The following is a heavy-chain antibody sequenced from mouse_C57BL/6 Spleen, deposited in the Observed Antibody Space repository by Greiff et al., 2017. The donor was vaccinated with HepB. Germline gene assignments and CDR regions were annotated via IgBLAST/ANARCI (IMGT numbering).Heavy chain of an antibody. CDR3: AKGGEGYYEYFDV. CDR1: GYTFTSYW. J-gene: IGHJ1*03. CDR2: IHPNSGST. D-gene: IGHD2-3*01. Sequence: QVQLQQPGAELVKPGASVKLSCKASGYTFTSYWMHWVKQRPGQGLEWIGMIHPNSGSTNYNEKFKSKATLTVDKSSSTAYMQLSSLTSEDSAVYYCAKGGEGYYEYFDVWGTGTTVTVSS. V-gene: IGHV1-64*01.